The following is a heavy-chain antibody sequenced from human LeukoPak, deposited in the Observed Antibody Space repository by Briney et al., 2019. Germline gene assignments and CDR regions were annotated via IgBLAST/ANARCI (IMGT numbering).Heavy chain of an antibody. CDR1: GITFSSYS. CDR2: ISSSSSTI. D-gene: IGHD6-6*01. CDR3: ARPTREPYSSSSKYYYYYYYMDV. J-gene: IGHJ6*03. V-gene: IGHV3-48*04. Sequence: PGGSLRLSCAASGITFSSYSMNWVRQAPGKGLEWVSYISSSSSTIYYADSVKGRFTISRDNAKNSLYLQMNSLRAEDTAVYYCARPTREPYSSSSKYYYYYYYMDVWGKGTTVTVSS.